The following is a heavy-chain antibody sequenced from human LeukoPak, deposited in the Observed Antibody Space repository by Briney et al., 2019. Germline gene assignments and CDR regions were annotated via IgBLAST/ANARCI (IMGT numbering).Heavy chain of an antibody. D-gene: IGHD3-22*01. CDR2: IKQDGSEK. CDR3: ARDSYYYDSSDPQGAFDI. V-gene: IGHV3-7*03. CDR1: GFTFSSYA. Sequence: GGSLRLSCAASGFTFSSYAMSWVRQAPGKGLEWVANIKQDGSEKYYVDSVKGRFTISRDNAKNSLYLQMNSLRAEDTAVYYCARDSYYYDSSDPQGAFDIWGQGTMVTVSS. J-gene: IGHJ3*02.